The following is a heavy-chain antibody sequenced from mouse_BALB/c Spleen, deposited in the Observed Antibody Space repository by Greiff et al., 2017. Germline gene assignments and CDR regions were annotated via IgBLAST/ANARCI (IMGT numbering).Heavy chain of an antibody. Sequence: DVMLVESGGGLVQPGGSLKLSCAASGFTFSSYTMSWVRQTPEQRLEWVAYISNGGGNTYYPDTVKGRFTISRDNAKNTLYLQMSSLKSEDTAMYYCASDGYYGKEAYWGQGTLVTVSA. D-gene: IGHD2-3*01. CDR2: ISNGGGNT. CDR1: GFTFSSYT. CDR3: ASDGYYGKEAY. J-gene: IGHJ3*01. V-gene: IGHV5-12-2*01.